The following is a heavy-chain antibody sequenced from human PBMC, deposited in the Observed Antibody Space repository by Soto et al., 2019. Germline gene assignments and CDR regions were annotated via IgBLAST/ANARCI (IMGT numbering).Heavy chain of an antibody. V-gene: IGHV3-15*07. CDR3: TTVETRWLQPNEDYFDY. D-gene: IGHD5-12*01. CDR1: GFTFSNAW. J-gene: IGHJ4*02. Sequence: EVQLVESGGGLVKPGGSLRLSCAASGFTFSNAWMNWVRQAPGKGLEWVGRIKSKTDGGTTDYAAPVKGRFTISRDDSKNTLYLQMNSLKTEDTAVYYCTTVETRWLQPNEDYFDYWGQGTLVTVSS. CDR2: IKSKTDGGTT.